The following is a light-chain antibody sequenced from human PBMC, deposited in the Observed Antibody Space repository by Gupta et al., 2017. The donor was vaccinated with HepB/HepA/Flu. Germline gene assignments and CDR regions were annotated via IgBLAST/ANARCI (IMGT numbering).Light chain of an antibody. J-gene: IGKJ5*01. CDR3: QQYGSSRFT. V-gene: IGKV3-20*01. Sequence: EIVLTQSPDTLSLSPGERATLSCRASQGGSSSYLAWYPQKPGQAPRLLIYHVFTRATGIPDRFSGSGSGSGTDFTLTISRLEPEDFAVYYCQQYGSSRFTFGQGTRLEIK. CDR1: QGGSSSY. CDR2: HVF.